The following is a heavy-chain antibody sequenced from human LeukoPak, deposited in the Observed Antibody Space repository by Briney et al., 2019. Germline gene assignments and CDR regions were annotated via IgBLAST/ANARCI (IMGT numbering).Heavy chain of an antibody. Sequence: GGSLRLSCAASGFTLSSYGMPWVRQAPGKGLEWVAVISYDGSNKYYADSVKGRFTISRDNSKNTLYLQMNSLRAEDTAVYYCANAPLYYYDSSGYYPHDAFDIWGQGTMVTVSS. V-gene: IGHV3-30*18. J-gene: IGHJ3*02. CDR3: ANAPLYYYDSSGYYPHDAFDI. CDR1: GFTLSSYG. D-gene: IGHD3-22*01. CDR2: ISYDGSNK.